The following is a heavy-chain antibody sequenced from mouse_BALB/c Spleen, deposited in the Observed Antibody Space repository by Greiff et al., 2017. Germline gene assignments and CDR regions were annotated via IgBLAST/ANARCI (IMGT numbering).Heavy chain of an antibody. CDR1: GFTFSSYY. D-gene: IGHD6-2*01. J-gene: IGHJ4*01. Sequence: EVQLVESGGGLVKLGGSLKLSCAASGFTFSSYYMSWVRQTPEKRLELVAAINSNGGSTYYPDTVKGRFTISRDNAKNTLYLQMSSLKSEDTALYYCARRLVYAMDYWGQGTSVTVSS. CDR2: INSNGGST. CDR3: ARRLVYAMDY. V-gene: IGHV5-6-2*01.